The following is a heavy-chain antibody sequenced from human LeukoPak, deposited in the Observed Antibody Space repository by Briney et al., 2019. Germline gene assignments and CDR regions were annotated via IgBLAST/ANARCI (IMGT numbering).Heavy chain of an antibody. CDR2: IYYSGSP. Sequence: PSETPSLTCTVSGGSISNSSYSWGWIRQSPGKGLEWIGSIYYSGSPYYNPSLKSRVTISIDTSKNQFSLKLSSVTAADTAVYYCSRAQSNQMATKIWGQGTLVTVSS. D-gene: IGHD5-24*01. CDR1: GGSISNSSYS. J-gene: IGHJ4*02. CDR3: SRAQSNQMATKI. V-gene: IGHV4-39*07.